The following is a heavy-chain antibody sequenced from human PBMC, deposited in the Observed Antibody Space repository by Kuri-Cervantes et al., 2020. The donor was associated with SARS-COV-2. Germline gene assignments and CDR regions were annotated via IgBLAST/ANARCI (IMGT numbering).Heavy chain of an antibody. J-gene: IGHJ4*02. CDR1: GFNFSRTD. CDR2: ISYDGKKK. D-gene: IGHD2-21*01. Sequence: GGSLRLSCAASGFNFSRTDMHWVRQAPGKGLEWVAVISYDGKKKKCIGSGKGRFTIPGDNSQNTVYLRMTNLRSEDTAMYYCAKDRVGVQDFWGQGTLVTVSS. V-gene: IGHV3-30*18. CDR3: AKDRVGVQDF.